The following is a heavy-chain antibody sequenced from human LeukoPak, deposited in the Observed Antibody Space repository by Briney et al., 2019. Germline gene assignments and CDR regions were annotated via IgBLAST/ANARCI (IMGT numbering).Heavy chain of an antibody. Sequence: ASVKVSCKASGYTFTSYYMHWVRQAPGQGLEWMGIINPSGGSTSYAQKFQGRVTMTSDTSTSTVYMELSSLRSEDTAVYYCARGCSSTSCYLPSWFDPWGQGTLVTVSS. CDR3: ARGCSSTSCYLPSWFDP. V-gene: IGHV1-46*01. CDR1: GYTFTSYY. D-gene: IGHD2-2*01. CDR2: INPSGGST. J-gene: IGHJ5*02.